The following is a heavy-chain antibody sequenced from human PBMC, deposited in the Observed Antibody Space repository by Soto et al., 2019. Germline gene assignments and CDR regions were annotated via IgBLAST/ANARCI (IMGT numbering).Heavy chain of an antibody. CDR2: IITIFGTA. J-gene: IGHJ4*02. CDR3: ASSRSYHHQLG. Sequence: QVQLVQSWDAVKKPGSSVKVSFKASGGTFSSYAISWVQPAPGQGLAWMGGIITIFGTANYAQKFQGRVTLTADEATSTAYMEISSLRSEDTDVYYCASSRSYHHQLGWGQGTMVTVSS. V-gene: IGHV1-69*01. CDR1: GGTFSSYA. D-gene: IGHD1-26*01.